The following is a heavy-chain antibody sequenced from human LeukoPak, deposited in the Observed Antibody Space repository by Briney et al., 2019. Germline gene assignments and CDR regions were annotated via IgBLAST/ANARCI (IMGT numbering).Heavy chain of an antibody. Sequence: GGSLRLSCAASGFTFSNAWMSWVRQAPGKGLEWVGRIKSKTDGETTDYAAPVKGRFTISRDDSKNTLYLQMHSLRAEDTAIYYCAKERQGGNSYGDEAFYFDYWGQGTLVTVSS. CDR1: GFTFSNAW. D-gene: IGHD4-23*01. V-gene: IGHV3-15*01. CDR3: AKERQGGNSYGDEAFYFDY. J-gene: IGHJ4*02. CDR2: IKSKTDGETT.